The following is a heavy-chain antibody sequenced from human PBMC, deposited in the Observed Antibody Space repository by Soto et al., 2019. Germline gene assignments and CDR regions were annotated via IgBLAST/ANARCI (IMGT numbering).Heavy chain of an antibody. V-gene: IGHV4-39*01. CDR1: GASLSSSSYY. Sequence: QLQLQESGPGLVKPSETLSRTCIVSGASLSSSSYYWAWIRQPPGKGLEWIGTIYYNGNTYYNPSLKSRVTISLHTATNGLSLKLSSVTATDTAVYYCGSHDWTYYLLAINYWGQGTLVTVSS. D-gene: IGHD3-16*01. J-gene: IGHJ4*02. CDR3: GSHDWTYYLLAINY. CDR2: IYYNGNT.